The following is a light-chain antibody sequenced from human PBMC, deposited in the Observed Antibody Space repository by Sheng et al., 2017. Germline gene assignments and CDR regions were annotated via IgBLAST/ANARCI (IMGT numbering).Light chain of an antibody. J-gene: IGLJ3*02. V-gene: IGLV5-45*01. Sequence: QAVLTQPASLSASPGASASLTCTLRSGINVGTYTIYWYQQKPGSPPRYLLRYKSDSDKQQGSGVPSRFSGSKDASANAGILLISGLQSEDEADYYCMIWYSSASVFGGGTKLTVL. CDR1: SGINVGTYT. CDR3: MIWYSSASV. CDR2: YKSDSDK.